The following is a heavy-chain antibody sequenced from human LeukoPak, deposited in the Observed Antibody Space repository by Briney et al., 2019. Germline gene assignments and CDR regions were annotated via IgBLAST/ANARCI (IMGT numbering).Heavy chain of an antibody. J-gene: IGHJ4*02. CDR2: IKQGGSEK. D-gene: IGHD3-9*01. CDR3: ARGHTYYDILTGYKLIDY. CDR1: GFTFSSYW. V-gene: IGHV3-7*01. Sequence: GGSLRLSCAASGFTFSSYWMSWVRQAPGKGLEWVANIKQGGSEKYYVDSVKGRFTISRDNAKNSLYLQMNSLRAEDTAVYYCARGHTYYDILTGYKLIDYWGQGTLVTVSS.